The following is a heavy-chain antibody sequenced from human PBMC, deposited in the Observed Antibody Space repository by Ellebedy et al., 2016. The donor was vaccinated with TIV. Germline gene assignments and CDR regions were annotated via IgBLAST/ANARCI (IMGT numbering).Heavy chain of an antibody. V-gene: IGHV3-48*04. D-gene: IGHD6-13*01. CDR2: ISSSSSTI. Sequence: GESLKISXAASGFTFSSYSMNWVRQAPGKGLEWVSYISSSSSTIYYADSVKGRFTISRDNAKNSLYLQMNSLRAEDTAVYYCARDPGYSSSWYYGYYYYGMDVWGQGTTVTVSS. J-gene: IGHJ6*02. CDR3: ARDPGYSSSWYYGYYYYGMDV. CDR1: GFTFSSYS.